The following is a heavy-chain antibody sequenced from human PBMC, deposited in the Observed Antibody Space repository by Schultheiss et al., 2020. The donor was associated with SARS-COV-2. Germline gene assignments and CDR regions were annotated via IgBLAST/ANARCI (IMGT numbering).Heavy chain of an antibody. CDR2: ISWDGGST. CDR3: ARDLGGGTDY. J-gene: IGHJ4*02. V-gene: IGHV3-43D*04. CDR1: GFTFDDYA. Sequence: GGSLRLSCAASGFTFDDYAMHWVRQAPGKGLEWVSLISWDGGSTYYADSVKGRFTISRDNSKNTLYLQMNSLRAEDTAVYYCARDLGGGTDYWGQGTLVTVSS. D-gene: IGHD4-23*01.